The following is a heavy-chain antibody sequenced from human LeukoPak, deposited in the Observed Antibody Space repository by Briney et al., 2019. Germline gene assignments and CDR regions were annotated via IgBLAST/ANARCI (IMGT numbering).Heavy chain of an antibody. J-gene: IGHJ4*02. D-gene: IGHD3-22*01. CDR1: GFTFSSYW. V-gene: IGHV3-74*01. CDR3: ARVEDYDYYDSSGYHY. Sequence: GGSLRLSCAASGFTFSSYWMHWVRQAPGKGLVWVSRINSDGSSTSYADSVKGRFTISRDNAKNTLYLQMNSLRAEDTAVYYCARVEDYDYYDSSGYHYWGQGTLVTVSS. CDR2: INSDGSST.